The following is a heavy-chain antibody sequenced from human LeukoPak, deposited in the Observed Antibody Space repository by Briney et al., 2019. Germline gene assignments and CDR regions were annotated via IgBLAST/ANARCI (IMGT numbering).Heavy chain of an antibody. CDR1: GFTFSSYA. V-gene: IGHV3-23*01. J-gene: IGHJ4*02. Sequence: TGGSLRLSCAASGFTFSSYAMSWVRQAPGKGLEWVSAISGSGGSTYYADSVKGRFTISRDNSKNTLYLQMNSLRAEDTAVYYCARDPDYYDSSGYQVDYWGQGTLVTVSS. CDR3: ARDPDYYDSSGYQVDY. CDR2: ISGSGGST. D-gene: IGHD3-22*01.